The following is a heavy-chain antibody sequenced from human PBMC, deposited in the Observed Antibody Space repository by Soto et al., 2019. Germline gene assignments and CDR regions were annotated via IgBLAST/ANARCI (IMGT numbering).Heavy chain of an antibody. V-gene: IGHV3-9*01. CDR1: GFTFDDYA. CDR2: ISWNSASI. CDR3: AKDFTTMVRMCDY. J-gene: IGHJ4*01. D-gene: IGHD5-18*01. Sequence: EVQLVESGGALVQPGRSLRLSCAASGFTFDDYAMHWVRQAPGKGPEWVSGISWNSASIGYADSVKGRFTISRDNAKKSLYLQMNSLKADDTAVYFCAKDFTTMVRMCDYWGHGTLVTVSS.